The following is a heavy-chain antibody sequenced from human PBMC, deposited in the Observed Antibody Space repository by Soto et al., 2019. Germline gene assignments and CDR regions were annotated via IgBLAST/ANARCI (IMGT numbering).Heavy chain of an antibody. D-gene: IGHD3-16*01. CDR2: ISSSSSTI. CDR1: GFTFSSYS. Sequence: GGSLRLSCAASGFTFSSYSMNWVRQAPGKGLEWVSYISSSSSTIYYADSVKGRFTISRDNAKNSLYLQMNSLRAEDTTVYYCARDLGGGYFDYWGQGTLVTVSS. V-gene: IGHV3-48*04. J-gene: IGHJ4*02. CDR3: ARDLGGGYFDY.